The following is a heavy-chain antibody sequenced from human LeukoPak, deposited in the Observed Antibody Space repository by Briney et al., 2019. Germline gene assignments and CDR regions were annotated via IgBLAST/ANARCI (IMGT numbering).Heavy chain of an antibody. Sequence: GGSLRLSCAASGFTFSSYSMNWVRQAPGKGLEWVSSISSSSSYIYYADSVKGPFTISRDNAKNSLYLQMNSLRAEDTAVYYCARAIRIAAAGTLGFSDYWGQGTLVTVSS. J-gene: IGHJ4*02. CDR1: GFTFSSYS. CDR3: ARAIRIAAAGTLGFSDY. D-gene: IGHD6-13*01. V-gene: IGHV3-21*01. CDR2: ISSSSSYI.